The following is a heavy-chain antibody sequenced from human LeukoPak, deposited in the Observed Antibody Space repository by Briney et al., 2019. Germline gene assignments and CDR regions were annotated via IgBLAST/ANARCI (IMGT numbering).Heavy chain of an antibody. V-gene: IGHV1-18*01. CDR2: ISAYNGNT. Sequence: GASVKVSCKASGYTFTSYGISWVRQAPGQGLEWMGWISAYNGNTKYSQKFQGRVTITRDTSASTAYMELSSLRSEDTAVYYCARASPSSSWYEGIFDYWGQGTLVTVSS. J-gene: IGHJ4*02. CDR3: ARASPSSSWYEGIFDY. D-gene: IGHD6-13*01. CDR1: GYTFTSYG.